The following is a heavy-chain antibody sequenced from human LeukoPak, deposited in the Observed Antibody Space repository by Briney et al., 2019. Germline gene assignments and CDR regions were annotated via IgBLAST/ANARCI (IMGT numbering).Heavy chain of an antibody. Sequence: PGGSLRLSCATSGFSFSSYAMSWVRQAPGKGLEWVSAMSSSDDGRYYAASVRGRFTISRDTSRSTLYLQMNSLRAEDTAVYYCAMPDYYDSSGYYSYWGQGTLVTVSS. CDR3: AMPDYYDSSGYYSY. CDR2: MSSSDDGR. D-gene: IGHD3-22*01. CDR1: GFSFSSYA. J-gene: IGHJ4*02. V-gene: IGHV3-23*01.